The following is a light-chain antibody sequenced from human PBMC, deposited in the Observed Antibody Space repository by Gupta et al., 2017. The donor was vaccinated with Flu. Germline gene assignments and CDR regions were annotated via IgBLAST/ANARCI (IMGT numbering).Light chain of an antibody. CDR2: AAT. CDR3: QQRYSHPRT. J-gene: IGKJ1*01. Sequence: DIQMTQSPSSLSASVGDRVTITCRASQDINKYLNWYQQRPGKAPKLLVYAATNLQSGVPSRFSGSGFGTDFTLTISSLQPEDFATFYCQQRYSHPRTFGQGTKVEIK. CDR1: QDINKY. V-gene: IGKV1-39*01.